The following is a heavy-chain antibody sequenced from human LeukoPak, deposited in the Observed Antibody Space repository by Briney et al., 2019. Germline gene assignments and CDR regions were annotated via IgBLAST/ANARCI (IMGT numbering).Heavy chain of an antibody. Sequence: GRTLRLSCAASGFTFSSYGMTWVRQAPGQGLEWVSYISSSSSTIYHADSVKGRFTISRDNAKNSLYLQLNSLRAEDTAVYYCAREEWELLRYYYYYMDVWGKGTTVTVSS. CDR2: ISSSSSTI. J-gene: IGHJ6*03. CDR3: AREEWELLRYYYYYMDV. D-gene: IGHD1-26*01. V-gene: IGHV3-48*01. CDR1: GFTFSSYG.